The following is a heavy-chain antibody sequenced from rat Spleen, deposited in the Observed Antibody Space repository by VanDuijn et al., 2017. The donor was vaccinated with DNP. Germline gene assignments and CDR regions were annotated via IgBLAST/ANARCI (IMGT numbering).Heavy chain of an antibody. CDR1: GYSITSSSR. J-gene: IGHJ2*01. V-gene: IGHV3-3*01. Sequence: EVQLQESGPGLLKPSQSLSLTCSVTGYSITSSSRWNWIRKFPGNKLEWMRSVNSAGSTNYNPSLKSRISITRDISKNQIFLQVNSVSTEDTATYYCARWKIGPHYFDYWGQGGMVTVSS. D-gene: IGHD1-5*01. CDR2: VNSAGST. CDR3: ARWKIGPHYFDY.